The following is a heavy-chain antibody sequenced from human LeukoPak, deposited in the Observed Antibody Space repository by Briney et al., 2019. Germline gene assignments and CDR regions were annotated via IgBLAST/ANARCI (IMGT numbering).Heavy chain of an antibody. CDR3: ARYAAAGTDYYYYMDV. D-gene: IGHD6-13*01. Sequence: SETLSLTCTVSGGSISTYYWSWIRQPPGKGLEWVGYIYYSGTTSYNPSLKSRVTISVDTSKNQFSLKLTSVTAADTAVYYCARYAAAGTDYYYYMDVWGKGTTVTVSS. CDR2: IYYSGTT. V-gene: IGHV4-59*01. J-gene: IGHJ6*03. CDR1: GGSISTYY.